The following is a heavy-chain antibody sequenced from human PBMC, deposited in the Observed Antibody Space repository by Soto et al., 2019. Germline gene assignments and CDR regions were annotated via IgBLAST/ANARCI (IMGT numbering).Heavy chain of an antibody. Sequence: GGSLRLSCAASGFTFSSYAMSWVRQAPGKGLEWVSAISGSGGSTYYADSVKGRFTISRDNSKNTLYLQMNSLRAEDTAVYYCAKGLLWFGGTSDYYYYMDVWGKGTTVTVSS. V-gene: IGHV3-23*01. CDR2: ISGSGGST. D-gene: IGHD3-10*01. CDR3: AKGLLWFGGTSDYYYYMDV. J-gene: IGHJ6*03. CDR1: GFTFSSYA.